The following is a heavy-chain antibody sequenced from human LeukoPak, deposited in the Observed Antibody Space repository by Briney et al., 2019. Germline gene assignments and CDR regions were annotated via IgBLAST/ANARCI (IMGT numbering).Heavy chain of an antibody. D-gene: IGHD4-11*01. J-gene: IGHJ4*02. Sequence: SETLSITCTVSGGSISSGAYYWNWIRQHPGKGLEWIGYIYHSGSTYYNPSLKSRVTISVDTSKNLFSLKLSSVTAADTAVYYCARVGVYTNYPFDYWGQGTLVTVSS. V-gene: IGHV4-31*03. CDR1: GGSISSGAYY. CDR3: ARVGVYTNYPFDY. CDR2: IYHSGST.